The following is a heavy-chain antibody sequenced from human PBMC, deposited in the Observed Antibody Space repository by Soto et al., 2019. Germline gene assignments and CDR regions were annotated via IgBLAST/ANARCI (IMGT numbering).Heavy chain of an antibody. D-gene: IGHD3-3*01. CDR3: ARVPYYDFWSGYAPRRPMDV. V-gene: IGHV1-69*06. Sequence: SVKVSCKASGGTFSSYAISWVRQAPGQGLEWMGGIIPIFGTANYAQKFQGRVTITADKSTSTAYMELSSLRSEDTAVYYCARVPYYDFWSGYAPRRPMDVWGQGTTATVS. CDR1: GGTFSSYA. J-gene: IGHJ6*02. CDR2: IIPIFGTA.